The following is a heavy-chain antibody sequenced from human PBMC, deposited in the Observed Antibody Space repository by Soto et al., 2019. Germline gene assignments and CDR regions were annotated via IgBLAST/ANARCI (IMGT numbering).Heavy chain of an antibody. CDR3: AGQDCGQVQIYGLFFGMGG. Sequence: GESLKISCKGSGYSFTSYWISWVRQMPGKGLEWMGRIDPSDSYTNYSPSFQGHVTISADKSISTAYLQWSSLKASDTAMYYCAGQDCGQVQIYGLFFGMGGLGQGTTVTVSS. J-gene: IGHJ6*02. CDR1: GYSFTSYW. V-gene: IGHV5-10-1*01. CDR2: IDPSDSYT. D-gene: IGHD2-21*01.